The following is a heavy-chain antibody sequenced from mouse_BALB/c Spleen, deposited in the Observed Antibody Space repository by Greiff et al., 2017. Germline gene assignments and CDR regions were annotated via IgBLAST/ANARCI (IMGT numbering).Heavy chain of an antibody. CDR1: GFNSKDTY. J-gene: IGHJ2*01. CDR2: IDPANGNT. CDR3: ARWLLPFYFDW. V-gene: IGHV14-3*02. D-gene: IGHD2-3*01. Sequence: VQLKESGAELVKPGASVKLSCTASGFNSKDTYMHWVKQRPVQGLEWIGRIDPANGNTKYDPKFQGKATISADTSSNTAYLQLSSLTSEDTAVYYCARWLLPFYFDWWGQGTTLAVSS.